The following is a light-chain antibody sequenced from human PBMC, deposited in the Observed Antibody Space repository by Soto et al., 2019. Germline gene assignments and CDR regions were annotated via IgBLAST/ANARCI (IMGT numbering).Light chain of an antibody. V-gene: IGKV1-5*01. CDR3: QQYNRWET. Sequence: DIQMTQSPSTLSASVGDRVTITCRASQSISSWLAWYQQKPGKAPKLLIYDASSLESGVPSRFSGSGSGTEFTLTISSLQPDDFATYYCQQYNRWETFGQGTKVEIK. CDR2: DAS. J-gene: IGKJ1*01. CDR1: QSISSW.